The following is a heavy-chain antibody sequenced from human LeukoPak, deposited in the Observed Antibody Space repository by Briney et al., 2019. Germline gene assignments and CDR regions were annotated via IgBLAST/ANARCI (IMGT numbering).Heavy chain of an antibody. CDR3: TRDISIFGFDY. CDR1: GFTFSSYE. Sequence: PGGSLRLSCAASGFTFSSYEMSWFRQAPGKGLEWVGLIRSKAYGATTEYAASVKGRFTISRDDSKSIAYLQMNSLKTEDTAVYYCTRDISIFGFDYWGQGTLVTVSS. CDR2: IRSKAYGATT. V-gene: IGHV3-49*03. J-gene: IGHJ4*02. D-gene: IGHD3-3*01.